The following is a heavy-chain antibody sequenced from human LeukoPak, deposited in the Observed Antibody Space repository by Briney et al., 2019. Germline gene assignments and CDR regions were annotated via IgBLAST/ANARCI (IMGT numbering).Heavy chain of an antibody. Sequence: SETLSLTCTVSGGSISSYYWSWIRQPPGKGLEWIGYIYYSGSTNYNPSLKSRVTISVDTSNNQFSLKLSSATAADTAVYYCARGDMVRGVDGLRFDPWGQGTLVTVSS. J-gene: IGHJ5*02. CDR1: GGSISSYY. V-gene: IGHV4-59*01. CDR2: IYYSGST. D-gene: IGHD3-10*01. CDR3: ARGDMVRGVDGLRFDP.